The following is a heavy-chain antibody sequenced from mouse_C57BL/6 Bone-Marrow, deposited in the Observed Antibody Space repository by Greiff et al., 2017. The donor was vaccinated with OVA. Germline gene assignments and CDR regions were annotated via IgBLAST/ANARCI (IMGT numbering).Heavy chain of an antibody. J-gene: IGHJ3*01. CDR2: IDPSDSYT. CDR1: GYTFTSYW. V-gene: IGHV1-50*01. D-gene: IGHD4-1*02. Sequence: QSCKASGYTFTSYWMQWVKQRPGQGLEWIGEIDPSDSYTNYNQKFKGKATLTVDTSSSTAYMQLSSLTSEDSAVYYCARPNWDLAWFAYWGQGTLVTVSA. CDR3: ARPNWDLAWFAY.